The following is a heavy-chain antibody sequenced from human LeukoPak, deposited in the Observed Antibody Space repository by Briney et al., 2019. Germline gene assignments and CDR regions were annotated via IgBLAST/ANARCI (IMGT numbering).Heavy chain of an antibody. Sequence: KPSETLSLTCAVSGYSISSGYYWGWIRQPPVKGLEWIGGIYHSGNPYYNPSLKSRVTISVDTSKNQFSLRLRSVTAADTAVYYCARHPLAYYESSGYADTHFDCWGQGTLVIVSS. J-gene: IGHJ4*02. V-gene: IGHV4-38-2*01. CDR2: IYHSGNP. CDR1: GYSISSGYY. D-gene: IGHD3-22*01. CDR3: ARHPLAYYESSGYADTHFDC.